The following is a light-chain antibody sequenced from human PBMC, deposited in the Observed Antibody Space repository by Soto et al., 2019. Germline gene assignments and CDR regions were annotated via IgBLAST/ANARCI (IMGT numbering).Light chain of an antibody. CDR1: SSDVGSYNL. CDR2: EVS. Sequence: QSALTQPASVSRSPGQSITISCTGTSSDVGSYNLVSWYQQHPGKAPQPLIYEVSNRPSGVSDRFSGSKSGNTASLTISGLQAEDEADYYCSSYTTSTAVIFGGGTQLTVL. CDR3: SSYTTSTAVI. J-gene: IGLJ2*01. V-gene: IGLV2-14*02.